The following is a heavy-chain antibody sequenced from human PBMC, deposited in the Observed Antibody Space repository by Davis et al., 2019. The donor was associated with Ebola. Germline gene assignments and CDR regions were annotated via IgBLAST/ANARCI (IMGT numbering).Heavy chain of an antibody. CDR2: INPNSGGT. CDR1: GYTLTAYY. D-gene: IGHD6-19*01. CDR3: ARTGIAVAGADY. J-gene: IGHJ4*02. V-gene: IGHV1-2*06. Sequence: AASVKVSCKASGYTLTAYYLHWVRQAPGQGLEWMGRINPNSGGTNYAQKFQGRVTMTRDTSISTAYMELSRLRSDDTAVYYCARTGIAVAGADYWGQGTLVTVSS.